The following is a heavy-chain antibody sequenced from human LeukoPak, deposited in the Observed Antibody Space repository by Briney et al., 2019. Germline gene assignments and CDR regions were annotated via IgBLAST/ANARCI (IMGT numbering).Heavy chain of an antibody. J-gene: IGHJ5*02. CDR1: GGSISSSSYY. D-gene: IGHD4-17*01. Sequence: SETLSLTCTVSGGSISSSSYYWGWIRQPPGKGLEWIGSIYYSGSTYYNPSLKSRVTISVDTSKNQFSLKLSSVTAADTAAYYCARQASGYGDLDPWGQGTLVTVSS. CDR2: IYYSGST. V-gene: IGHV4-39*01. CDR3: ARQASGYGDLDP.